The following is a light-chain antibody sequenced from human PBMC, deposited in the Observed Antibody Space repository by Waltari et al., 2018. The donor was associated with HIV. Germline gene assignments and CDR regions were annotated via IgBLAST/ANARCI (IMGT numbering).Light chain of an antibody. Sequence: SALTQPPSVSGSPGQSVTISCTGTSYEFDLHNFLSWYQQHPGKAPQLIIFGVNSRPSGISSRFSASKSGDTASLTISGLQSGDEADYYCTTYTAKDSLLIGSGTKLTVL. CDR3: TTYTAKDSLL. V-gene: IGLV2-14*01. CDR2: GVN. CDR1: SYEFDLHNF. J-gene: IGLJ2*01.